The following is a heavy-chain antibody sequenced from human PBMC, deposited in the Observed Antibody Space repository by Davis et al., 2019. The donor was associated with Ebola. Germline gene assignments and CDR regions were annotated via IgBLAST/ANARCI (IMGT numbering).Heavy chain of an antibody. D-gene: IGHD1-14*01. Sequence: GESLKISCAASGFTFSGSVMHWVRQASGKGLEWVGRIRSKANSYATAYAASVKGRFTISRDDSKNTAYLQMNSLKTEDTAVYYCTGTYQGFDYWGQGTLVTVSS. CDR3: TGTYQGFDY. V-gene: IGHV3-73*01. J-gene: IGHJ4*02. CDR2: IRSKANSYAT. CDR1: GFTFSGSV.